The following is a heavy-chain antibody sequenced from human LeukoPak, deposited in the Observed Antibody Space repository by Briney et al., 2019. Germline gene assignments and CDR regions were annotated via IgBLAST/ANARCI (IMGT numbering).Heavy chain of an antibody. CDR1: GYTFTGYY. V-gene: IGHV1-2*02. D-gene: IGHD5-12*01. CDR3: ASAYSGYDPEGFDY. Sequence: VSVKVSCKASGYTFTGYYMHWVRQAPGQRLEWMGWINPNSGGTNYAQKFQGRVTMTRDTSISTAYMELSRLRSDDTAVYYCASAYSGYDPEGFDYWGQGTLVTVSS. CDR2: INPNSGGT. J-gene: IGHJ4*02.